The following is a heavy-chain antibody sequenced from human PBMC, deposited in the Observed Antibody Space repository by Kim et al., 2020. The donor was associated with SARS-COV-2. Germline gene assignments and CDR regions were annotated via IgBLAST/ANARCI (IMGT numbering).Heavy chain of an antibody. CDR1: GFTVSTNY. CDR3: ARGAVAGTAFYYYYGMDV. Sequence: GGSLRLSCAASGFTVSTNYMTWVRQAPGKGLEWVSVIYSGGSTDYADSVKGRFTVSRDTSKNTLYLQMNSLRADDTAVYYCARGAVAGTAFYYYYGMDV. CDR2: IYSGGST. V-gene: IGHV3-53*01. D-gene: IGHD6-19*01. J-gene: IGHJ6*01.